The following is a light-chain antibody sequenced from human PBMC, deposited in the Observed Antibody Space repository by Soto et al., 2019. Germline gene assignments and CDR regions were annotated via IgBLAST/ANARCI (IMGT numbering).Light chain of an antibody. Sequence: QSVLTQPPSVSAAPGQKVTISCSGTRSNIGVNYVSWYQQVPGTAPKVVIFDNNRRPSGIPDRFSGSRSGTSATLGITGLQTGDEADYYCGTWDSSLNEGVFGGGTKVTVL. CDR3: GTWDSSLNEGV. J-gene: IGLJ3*02. CDR2: DNN. V-gene: IGLV1-51*01. CDR1: RSNIGVNY.